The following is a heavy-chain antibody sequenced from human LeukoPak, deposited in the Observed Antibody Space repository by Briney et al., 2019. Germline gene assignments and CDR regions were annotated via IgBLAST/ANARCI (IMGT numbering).Heavy chain of an antibody. Sequence: GASLRLSCAGAEFTFSGYTMNWVRQAPGKGLEWVSYISPDSTEIYYADSVKGRFTISRDNAKNSLYLQMNSLRAEDTAVYYCASGMRVGPNIWGQGTLVTVSS. V-gene: IGHV3-21*05. D-gene: IGHD1-26*01. J-gene: IGHJ4*02. CDR2: ISPDSTEI. CDR1: EFTFSGYT. CDR3: ASGMRVGPNI.